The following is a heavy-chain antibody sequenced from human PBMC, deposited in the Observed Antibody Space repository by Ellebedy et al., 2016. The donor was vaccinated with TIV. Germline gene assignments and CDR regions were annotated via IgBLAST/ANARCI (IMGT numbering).Heavy chain of an antibody. J-gene: IGHJ6*02. D-gene: IGHD6-13*01. CDR3: ATARRDPLYYGVDV. V-gene: IGHV4-39*01. Sequence: MPSETLSLTCTVSGGSISSRTRYWGWFRQTPEKGLEWIGTVYFTGTTYYNPSLSSRITISADTSNNQFSLKLTPVTAADTAVYYCATARRDPLYYGVDVWGRGTTVTVSS. CDR1: GGSISSRTRY. CDR2: VYFTGTT.